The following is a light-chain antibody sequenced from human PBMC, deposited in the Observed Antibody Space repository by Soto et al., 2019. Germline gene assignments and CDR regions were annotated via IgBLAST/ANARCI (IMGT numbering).Light chain of an antibody. Sequence: QSVLTQPRSVSGSPGQSVTISCTGTSSDVGAYNYVSWYQQHPGRAPKVIIYDVSKRPSGVPDRFSGSKSGNTASLTISGLEDEDDADYHCCSFAGSVVLFGGGTKLTVL. V-gene: IGLV2-11*01. CDR3: CSFAGSVVL. CDR1: SSDVGAYNY. CDR2: DVS. J-gene: IGLJ2*01.